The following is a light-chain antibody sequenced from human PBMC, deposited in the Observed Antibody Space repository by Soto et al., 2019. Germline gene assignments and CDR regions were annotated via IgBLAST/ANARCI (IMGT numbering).Light chain of an antibody. V-gene: IGKV1-39*01. CDR2: AAS. Sequence: EIQMTQSPSSLSESVGDRVTITCRASQSIRGYLNWYQQKSGKAPKPLIYAASSLHSGVPSRFSGSASATDFTLTISSLQPDDFATYYCQQGYTPPITFGPGTRWRL. CDR3: QQGYTPPIT. CDR1: QSIRGY. J-gene: IGKJ5*01.